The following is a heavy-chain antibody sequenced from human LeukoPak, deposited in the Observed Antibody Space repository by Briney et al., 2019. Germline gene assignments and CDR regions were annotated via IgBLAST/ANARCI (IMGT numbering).Heavy chain of an antibody. D-gene: IGHD2-21*01. CDR3: ARDVWGDRDSYFDC. CDR2: IYSGGST. CDR1: GFTVSSNY. J-gene: IGHJ4*02. Sequence: PGGSLRLSCAASGFTVSSNYMTWVRQAPGKGLEWVSVIYSGGSTYYADSVKGRFTISRDNSKNTLYLQMNSLRAEDTAVYYCARDVWGDRDSYFDCWGQGTLVTVSS. V-gene: IGHV3-66*01.